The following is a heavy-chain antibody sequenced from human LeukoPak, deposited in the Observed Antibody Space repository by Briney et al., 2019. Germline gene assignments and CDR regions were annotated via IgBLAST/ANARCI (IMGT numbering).Heavy chain of an antibody. CDR1: GFTFSSYG. J-gene: IGHJ4*02. CDR2: ISYDGSNK. Sequence: GGSLRLSCAASGFTFSSYGMHWVRQAPGKGLEWVAVISYDGSNKYYADSVKGRFTISRDNSKNTLYLQMNSLRAEDTAVYYCAKDRGYGSGPAFDYWGQGTLVTVSS. CDR3: AKDRGYGSGPAFDY. V-gene: IGHV3-30*18. D-gene: IGHD3-10*01.